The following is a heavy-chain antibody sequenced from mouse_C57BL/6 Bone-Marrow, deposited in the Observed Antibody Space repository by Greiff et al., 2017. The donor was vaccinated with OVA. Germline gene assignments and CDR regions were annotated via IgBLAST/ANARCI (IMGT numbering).Heavy chain of an antibody. Sequence: VNVVESGAELVRPGASVTLSCKASGYTFTDYEMHWVKQTPVHGLEWIGAIDPETGGTAYNQKFKGKAILTADKSSSTAYMELRSLTSEDSAVYYCTRGRYPAWFAYWGQGTLVTVSA. D-gene: IGHD2-14*01. CDR2: IDPETGGT. J-gene: IGHJ3*01. V-gene: IGHV1-15*01. CDR1: GYTFTDYE. CDR3: TRGRYPAWFAY.